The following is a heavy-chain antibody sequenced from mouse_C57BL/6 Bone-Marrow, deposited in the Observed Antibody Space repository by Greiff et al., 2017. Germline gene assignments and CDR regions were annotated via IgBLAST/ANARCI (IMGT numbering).Heavy chain of an antibody. J-gene: IGHJ3*01. CDR2: ISGGGGNT. V-gene: IGHV5-9*01. CDR1: GFTFSSYT. D-gene: IGHD1-1*01. CDR3: ARRGLYGSSPWFAY. Sequence: EVKVVESGGGLVKPGGSLKLSCAASGFTFSSYTMSWVRQTPEKRLEWVATISGGGGNTYYPDSVKGRFTISRDNAKDTLYLQMSGLRSEDTALYYCARRGLYGSSPWFAYWGQGTLVTVSA.